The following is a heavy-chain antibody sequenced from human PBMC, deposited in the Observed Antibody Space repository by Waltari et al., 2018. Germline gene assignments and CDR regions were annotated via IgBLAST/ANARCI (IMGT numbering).Heavy chain of an antibody. J-gene: IGHJ2*01. V-gene: IGHV3-21*06. Sequence: EVQLVESGGGLVEPGGSLRLSCAASGFAFSIYTMTWVRQAPGKGLEWVSSITIKSTYIHYADSVKGRFTISRDNAKNSLYLQMNSLKAEDTAFYYCARDPGNPIDWYFDLWGRGTLVTVSS. CDR3: ARDPGNPIDWYFDL. CDR1: GFAFSIYT. CDR2: ITIKSTYI.